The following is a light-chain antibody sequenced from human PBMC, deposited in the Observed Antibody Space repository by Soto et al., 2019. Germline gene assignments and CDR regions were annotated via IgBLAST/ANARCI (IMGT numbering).Light chain of an antibody. Sequence: EIVLTQSPATLSLSSAERATLSCTASQSVSSYLLWYQQKPGQAPRLLIYDASNRATGIPARFSGSGSETDFTLTISSLEPEDSAVYYCQQRHMWPITFGQGTRLEIK. V-gene: IGKV3-11*01. CDR3: QQRHMWPIT. J-gene: IGKJ5*01. CDR2: DAS. CDR1: QSVSSY.